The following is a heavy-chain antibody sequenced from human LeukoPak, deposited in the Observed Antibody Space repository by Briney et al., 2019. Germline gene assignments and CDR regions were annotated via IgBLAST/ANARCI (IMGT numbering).Heavy chain of an antibody. J-gene: IGHJ4*02. D-gene: IGHD3-3*01. Sequence: GGSLRLSCAASGFTFSDYYMSWIRQALGKGLEWVSYISSRGSTTYYADSVKGRFTISRDNAKNSLFLQMSSLRAEDTAVYYCARDLTFSSGPEYWGQGTLVTVSS. CDR2: ISSRGSTT. CDR1: GFTFSDYY. CDR3: ARDLTFSSGPEY. V-gene: IGHV3-11*01.